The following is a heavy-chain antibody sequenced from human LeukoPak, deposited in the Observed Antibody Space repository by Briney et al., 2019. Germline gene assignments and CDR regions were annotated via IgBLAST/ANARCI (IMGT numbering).Heavy chain of an antibody. D-gene: IGHD3-10*01. Sequence: GGSLRLSCTASGFTFEYYAMSWVRQAPGKGLEWVGFIRTKAYGGTTDYATSVKGRFTISRDDSKSIAYLQMDSLKSEDTAVYYCTTYGSGRKFDYWGQGVLVTVSS. CDR1: GFTFEYYA. CDR3: TTYGSGRKFDY. J-gene: IGHJ4*02. V-gene: IGHV3-49*04. CDR2: IRTKAYGGTT.